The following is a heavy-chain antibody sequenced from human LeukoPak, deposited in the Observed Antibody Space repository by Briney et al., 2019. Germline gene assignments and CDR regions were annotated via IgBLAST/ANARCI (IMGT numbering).Heavy chain of an antibody. D-gene: IGHD3-10*01. Sequence: GESLKISCTASGYNFIGHWIAWVRQVPGKGLEWMAIIYPGDSDTRYSPSFEGQVTISADRSTSTAYLQWSSLKASDTALYYCVKGVSGTYFGMDVWGHGTTVTVSS. CDR2: IYPGDSDT. J-gene: IGHJ6*02. CDR3: VKGVSGTYFGMDV. CDR1: GYNFIGHW. V-gene: IGHV5-51*01.